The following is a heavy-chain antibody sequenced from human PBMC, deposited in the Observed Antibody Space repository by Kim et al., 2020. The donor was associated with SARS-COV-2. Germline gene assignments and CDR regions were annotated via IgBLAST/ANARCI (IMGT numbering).Heavy chain of an antibody. CDR3: ARVLTSGWSYFDY. J-gene: IGHJ4*02. CDR1: GFTFSSYS. D-gene: IGHD6-19*01. V-gene: IGHV3-21*04. CDR2: ISSSSSYI. Sequence: GGSLRLSCAASGFTFSSYSMNWVRQAPGKGLEWISSISSSSSYIYYADSVKGQFTISRDNARASLYLQMNRLRAEDTAVYYCARVLTSGWSYFDYWGQGTLVTVSS.